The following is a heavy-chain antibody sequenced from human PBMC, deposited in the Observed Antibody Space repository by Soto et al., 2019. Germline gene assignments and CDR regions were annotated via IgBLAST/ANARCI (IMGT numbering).Heavy chain of an antibody. Sequence: GGSLRLSCAASGFTFSGSAMHWVRQASGKGLEWVGRIRSKANSYATAYAASVKGRFTISRDDSKNTAYLQMNSLTSEDTAVYYCTTPSAVGDYWGQGTLVTVSS. CDR2: IRSKANSYAT. CDR1: GFTFSGSA. V-gene: IGHV3-73*01. CDR3: TTPSAVGDY. J-gene: IGHJ4*02.